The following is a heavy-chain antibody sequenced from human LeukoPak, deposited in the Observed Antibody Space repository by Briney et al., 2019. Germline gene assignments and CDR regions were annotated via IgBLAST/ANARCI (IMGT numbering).Heavy chain of an antibody. CDR2: ISGSGGST. CDR3: AKRSDYGEKCYYLDS. V-gene: IGHV3-23*01. CDR1: GFTFSSYG. D-gene: IGHD4-17*01. Sequence: GGSLRLSCAASGFTFSSYGMSWVRQAPGKGLEWVSAISGSGGSTYYADSVKGRFTISRDNSKNTLYLQMNSLRAADTAEYYCAKRSDYGEKCYYLDSWGQGTPVTVSS. J-gene: IGHJ4*02.